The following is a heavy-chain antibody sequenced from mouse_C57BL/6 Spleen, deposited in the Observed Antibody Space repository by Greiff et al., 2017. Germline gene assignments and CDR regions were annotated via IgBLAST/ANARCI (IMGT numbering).Heavy chain of an antibody. CDR3: ARRGNYVDYYAMDY. CDR2: ISSGSSTI. J-gene: IGHJ4*01. Sequence: EVMLVESGGGLVKPGGSLKLSCAASGFTFSDYGMHWVRQAPEKGLEWVAYISSGSSTIYSADTVKGRFTISRDNAKNTLFLQMTSLRSEDTATYYCARRGNYVDYYAMDYWGQGTSVTVSS. D-gene: IGHD2-1*01. CDR1: GFTFSDYG. V-gene: IGHV5-17*01.